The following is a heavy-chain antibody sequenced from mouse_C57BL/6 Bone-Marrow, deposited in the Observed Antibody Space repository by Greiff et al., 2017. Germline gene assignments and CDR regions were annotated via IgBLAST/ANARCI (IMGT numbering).Heavy chain of an antibody. CDR1: GYTFTSYW. CDR3: ARNYGSSNDD. V-gene: IGHV1-64*01. CDR2: IHPNSGST. Sequence: QVQLQQLGAELVKPGASVKLSCKASGYTFTSYWMHWVKQRPGQGLEWIGMIHPNSGSTNYNEKFKSKATLTVDKSSSTAYMQLSSLTSEDSAVYYCARNYGSSNDDWGQGTTLTVAS. J-gene: IGHJ2*01. D-gene: IGHD1-1*01.